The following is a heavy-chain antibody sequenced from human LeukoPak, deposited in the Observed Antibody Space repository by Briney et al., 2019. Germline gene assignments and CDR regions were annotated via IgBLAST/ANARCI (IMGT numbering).Heavy chain of an antibody. V-gene: IGHV4-59*01. J-gene: IGHJ5*02. CDR1: GGSISSYY. CDR2: IYYTGTT. Sequence: SETLSLTCTVSGGSISSYYWSWIRQPPGKGLEWIGYIYYTGTTNYNPSLKSRVTISVDTSKNQFSLKLSSVTAADTAVYYCARDLNAAGTYWFDPWGQGTLVTVSS. D-gene: IGHD6-13*01. CDR3: ARDLNAAGTYWFDP.